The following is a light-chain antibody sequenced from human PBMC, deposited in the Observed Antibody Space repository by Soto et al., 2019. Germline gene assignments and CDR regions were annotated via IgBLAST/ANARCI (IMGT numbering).Light chain of an antibody. Sequence: EIVMTQSPATLSVSPGERATVSCRASQTINSNLAWYQQKPGQAPRLLIHGASTRATGVPARFSGSGSRTEFTLTNSSLQSEDFAVYYCQQYHNWPPQYTFGQGTKLQI. CDR2: GAS. CDR1: QTINSN. V-gene: IGKV3-15*01. CDR3: QQYHNWPPQYT. J-gene: IGKJ2*01.